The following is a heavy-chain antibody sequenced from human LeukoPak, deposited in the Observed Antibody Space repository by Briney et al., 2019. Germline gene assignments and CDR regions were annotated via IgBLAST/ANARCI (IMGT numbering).Heavy chain of an antibody. V-gene: IGHV1-18*01. D-gene: IGHD3-3*01. J-gene: IGHJ6*03. CDR1: GYTFTSYG. Sequence: ASVKVSCKASGYTFTSYGISWVRQAPGQGLEWMGWISAYNGNTNYAQKLQGRVTMTTDTSTSTAYMELRSLRSDDTAVYYCAREGVHSIFGVVLYYMDVWGKGTTVTVSS. CDR3: AREGVHSIFGVVLYYMDV. CDR2: ISAYNGNT.